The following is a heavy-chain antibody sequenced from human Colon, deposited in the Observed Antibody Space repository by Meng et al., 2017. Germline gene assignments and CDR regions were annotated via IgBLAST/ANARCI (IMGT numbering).Heavy chain of an antibody. CDR1: GFTFSRYS. D-gene: IGHD5-24*01. V-gene: IGHV3-21*01. CDR2: ITTNSSSI. J-gene: IGHJ4*02. CDR3: AKKLQLGY. Sequence: GESLKISCAASGFTFSRYSMNWVRQAPGKGLEWVSSITTNSSSIYYADSVKGRFTVSRDDAKNSLYLQMNSLRAEDTAVYYCAKKLQLGYWGQGTLVTVSS.